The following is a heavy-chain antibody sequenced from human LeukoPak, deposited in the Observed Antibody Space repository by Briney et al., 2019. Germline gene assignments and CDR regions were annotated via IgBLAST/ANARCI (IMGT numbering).Heavy chain of an antibody. D-gene: IGHD2-15*01. CDR1: GGFISNYY. V-gene: IGHV4-4*07. CDR3: ARGPPHGGTYFDS. CDR2: IHTSGNT. Sequence: SETLSLXCTVSGGFISNYYWSWIRQPAGKGLEWIGRIHTSGNTLYNPSLKSRVTMSVDTSKNQFSLKLSSATAADTAVYYCARGPPHGGTYFDSWGQGTLVTVSS. J-gene: IGHJ4*02.